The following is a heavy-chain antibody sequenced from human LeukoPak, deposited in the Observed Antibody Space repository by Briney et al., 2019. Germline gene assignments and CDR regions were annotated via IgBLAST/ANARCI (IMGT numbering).Heavy chain of an antibody. CDR3: ARVRGGFYDFWSGYNYYYYGMDV. CDR2: MNPNSGNT. J-gene: IGHJ6*02. D-gene: IGHD3-3*01. Sequence: ASVKVSCKASGYTFTSYDINWVRQATGQGLEWMGWMNPNSGNTGYAQKFQGRVTMTRNTSISTAYMELSSLRSEDTAVYYCARVRGGFYDFWSGYNYYYYGMDVWGQGTTVTVSS. CDR1: GYTFTSYD. V-gene: IGHV1-8*01.